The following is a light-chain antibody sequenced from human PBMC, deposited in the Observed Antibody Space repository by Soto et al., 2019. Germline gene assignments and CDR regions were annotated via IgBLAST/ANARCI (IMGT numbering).Light chain of an antibody. J-gene: IGKJ4*01. CDR3: QQFNSYPLT. Sequence: DIQMTQSPPSLSASVGDRITITCRASQSISPYLNWYQQKPGKAPQLLIYSASTLQSGVPSRFSGSGSGTEFTLTISSLQPEDFATYHCQQFNSYPLTFGGGTKVDIK. V-gene: IGKV1-9*01. CDR2: SAS. CDR1: QSISPY.